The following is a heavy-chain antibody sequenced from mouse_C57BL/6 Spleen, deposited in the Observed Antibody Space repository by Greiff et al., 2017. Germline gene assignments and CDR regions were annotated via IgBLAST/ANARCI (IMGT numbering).Heavy chain of an antibody. Sequence: QVQLKESGPELVKPGASVKLSCKASGYTFTSYDINWVKQRPGQGLEWIGWIYPRDGSTKYNEKFKGKATLTVDTSSSTAYMELHSLTSEDSAVYFCAREMEDCDDAMDYWGQGTSVTVSS. CDR2: IYPRDGST. J-gene: IGHJ4*01. CDR3: AREMEDCDDAMDY. CDR1: GYTFTSYD. V-gene: IGHV1-85*01.